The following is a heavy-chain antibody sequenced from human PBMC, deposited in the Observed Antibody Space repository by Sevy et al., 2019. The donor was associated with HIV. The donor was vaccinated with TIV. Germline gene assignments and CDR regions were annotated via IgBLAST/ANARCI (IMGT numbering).Heavy chain of an antibody. CDR3: ARAGGSWALRY. CDR2: IIGSGNTI. CDR1: GFIFSDYY. Sequence: LSLTCAASGFIFSDYYMSWIRQAPGKGLEWVSYIIGSGNTIYYTDSVKGRFTISRDNAKDSLYLQMNSLRAEDTAVYYCARAGGSWALRYWGQGSLVTVSS. V-gene: IGHV3-11*01. J-gene: IGHJ4*02. D-gene: IGHD1-26*01.